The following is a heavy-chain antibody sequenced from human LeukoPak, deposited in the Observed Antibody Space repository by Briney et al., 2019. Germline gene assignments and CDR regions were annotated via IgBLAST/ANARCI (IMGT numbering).Heavy chain of an antibody. Sequence: PGRSLRLSCAGSGFTFSSYGMHWVRQAPGKGLEWVAVISYDGSNKYYADSVKGRFTISRDNSKNTLYLQMNSLRAEDTAVYYCAKGAFDIWGQGTMVTVSS. CDR3: AKGAFDI. V-gene: IGHV3-30*18. CDR2: ISYDGSNK. CDR1: GFTFSSYG. J-gene: IGHJ3*02.